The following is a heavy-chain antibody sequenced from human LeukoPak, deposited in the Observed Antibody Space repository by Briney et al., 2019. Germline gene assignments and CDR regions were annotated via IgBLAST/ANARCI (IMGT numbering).Heavy chain of an antibody. CDR2: IYYSGST. Sequence: PSETLSLTCTVSGGSISGYYWSWIRQPPGKGLEWIGYIYYSGSTNYTPSLKSRVTISVDTSKNQFSLKLSSVTAADTAVYYCARHRSSSLYFDYWGQGTLVTVSS. D-gene: IGHD6-6*01. CDR1: GGSISGYY. V-gene: IGHV4-59*08. CDR3: ARHRSSSLYFDY. J-gene: IGHJ4*02.